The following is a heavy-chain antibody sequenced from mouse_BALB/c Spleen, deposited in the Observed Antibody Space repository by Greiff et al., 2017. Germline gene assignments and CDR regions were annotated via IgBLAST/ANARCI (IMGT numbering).Heavy chain of an antibody. CDR2: IITYYGDA. V-gene: IGHV1S137*01. CDR3: ARKRDGNYAMDY. Sequence: QVQLQQSGAELVRPGVSVKISCKGSGYTFTDYAMHWVKQSHAKSLEWIGVIITYYGDASYNQKFKGKATMTVDKSSSTAYMELARLTSEDSAIYYCARKRDGNYAMDYWGQGTSVTVSS. J-gene: IGHJ4*01. CDR1: GYTFTDYA. D-gene: IGHD2-1*01.